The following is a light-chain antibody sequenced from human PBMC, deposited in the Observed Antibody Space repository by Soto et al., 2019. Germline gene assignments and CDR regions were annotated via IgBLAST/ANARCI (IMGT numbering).Light chain of an antibody. Sequence: QSALTQPPSVSGAPGQRVTISCTGTSSNFGAGYDVHWYQQLPGTAPKLLIYSNYNRPSGVPDRFSGSKSGTSASLAITGLQAEDEADYYCQSYDSSLSGVVFGGGTKVTVL. J-gene: IGLJ2*01. CDR3: QSYDSSLSGVV. CDR1: SSNFGAGYD. V-gene: IGLV1-40*01. CDR2: SNY.